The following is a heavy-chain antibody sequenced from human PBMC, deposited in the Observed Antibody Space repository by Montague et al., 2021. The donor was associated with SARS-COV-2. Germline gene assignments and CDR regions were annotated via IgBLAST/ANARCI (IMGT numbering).Heavy chain of an antibody. D-gene: IGHD3-22*01. J-gene: IGHJ3*02. CDR2: IYSSGSI. CDR1: GGSIRNYY. CDR3: ARVPDYYDSSGYYFDAFDI. Sequence: SETLSLACNVSGGSIRNYYWSWIRQPAGKGLEWIGRIYSSGSINYNPSLKTRITLSVDTSKNQFSLKLSSVTAADTAVYYCARVPDYYDSSGYYFDAFDIWGQGTMVTVSS. V-gene: IGHV4-4*07.